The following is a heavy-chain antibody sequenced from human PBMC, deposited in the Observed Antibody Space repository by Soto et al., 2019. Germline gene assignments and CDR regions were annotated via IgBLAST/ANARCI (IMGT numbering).Heavy chain of an antibody. D-gene: IGHD2-21*02. V-gene: IGHV1-69*13. CDR2: IIPIFGTA. CDR1: GGTFSSYA. Sequence: SVKVSCKASGGTFSSYAISWVRQAPGQGLEWMGGIIPIFGTANYAQKFQGRVTITADESTSTAYMELSSLRSEDTAVYYCARAVGLAYCGGDCYSGFDYWGQGTLVTVSS. CDR3: ARAVGLAYCGGDCYSGFDY. J-gene: IGHJ4*02.